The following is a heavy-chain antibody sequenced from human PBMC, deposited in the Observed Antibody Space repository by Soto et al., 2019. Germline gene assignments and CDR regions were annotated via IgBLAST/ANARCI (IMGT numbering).Heavy chain of an antibody. Sequence: ASVKVSCKASGYTFTSYYMHWVRQAPGQGLEWMGIINPSGGSTSYAQKFQGRVTMTRDTSTSTVYMELSSLRSEDTAVYYCARGYDSSGYYYGMGMDVWRQGTTVTVSS. J-gene: IGHJ6*02. CDR3: ARGYDSSGYYYGMGMDV. CDR1: GYTFTSYY. CDR2: INPSGGST. V-gene: IGHV1-46*01. D-gene: IGHD3-22*01.